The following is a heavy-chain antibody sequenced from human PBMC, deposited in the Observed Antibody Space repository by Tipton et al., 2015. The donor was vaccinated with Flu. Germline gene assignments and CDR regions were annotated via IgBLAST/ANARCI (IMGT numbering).Heavy chain of an antibody. Sequence: LRLFCAVYGGSFSGYYWSWIRQPPGKGLEWIGEITHSGGTNYNPSLESRVTISGDTSKNQFSLTLSSVTAADTAVFYCVGHCSGGRCSHTFDIWGQGTMVTVSS. V-gene: IGHV4-34*01. CDR1: GGSFSGYY. J-gene: IGHJ3*02. CDR3: VGHCSGGRCSHTFDI. CDR2: ITHSGGT. D-gene: IGHD2-15*01.